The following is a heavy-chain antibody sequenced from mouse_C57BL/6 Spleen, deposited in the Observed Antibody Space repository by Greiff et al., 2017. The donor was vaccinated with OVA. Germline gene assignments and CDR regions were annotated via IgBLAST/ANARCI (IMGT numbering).Heavy chain of an antibody. CDR1: GYTFTDYY. Sequence: EVQLQQSGPELVKPGASVKISCKASGYTFTDYYMNWVKQSHGKSLEWIGDINPNNGGTSYNQKFKGKATLTVDKSSSTAYMELRSLTSEDSAVYYCAREGSSPFDDWGQGTTLTVSS. D-gene: IGHD1-1*01. V-gene: IGHV1-26*01. CDR2: INPNNGGT. CDR3: AREGSSPFDD. J-gene: IGHJ2*01.